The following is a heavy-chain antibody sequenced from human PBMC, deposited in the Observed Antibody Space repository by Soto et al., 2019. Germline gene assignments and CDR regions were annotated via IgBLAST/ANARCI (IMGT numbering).Heavy chain of an antibody. CDR2: MNPNSGNT. CDR3: ARFGSSWYKYYHYGMDV. J-gene: IGHJ6*02. CDR1: GYTFTSYD. Sequence: AASVKVSCKASGYTFTSYDINWVRQATGQGLEWMGWMNPNSGNTGYAQKFQGRVTMTRNTSISTAYMELSSLRSEDTAVYYCARFGSSWYKYYHYGMDVWGQGTTVTVSS. D-gene: IGHD6-13*01. V-gene: IGHV1-8*01.